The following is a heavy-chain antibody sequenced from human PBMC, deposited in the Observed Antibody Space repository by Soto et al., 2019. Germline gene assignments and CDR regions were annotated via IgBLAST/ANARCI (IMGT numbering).Heavy chain of an antibody. CDR1: GGTFSSYA. J-gene: IGHJ3*02. D-gene: IGHD3-10*01. Sequence: GASVKVSCKGSGGTFSSYAISWVRQAPGQGREWMGGIIPIFGTANYAQKFQGRVTITADESTSTAYMELSSLRSEDTAVYYCAREGGYGSGSYYRNDAFDIWGQGTMVTVSS. CDR3: AREGGYGSGSYYRNDAFDI. V-gene: IGHV1-69*13. CDR2: IIPIFGTA.